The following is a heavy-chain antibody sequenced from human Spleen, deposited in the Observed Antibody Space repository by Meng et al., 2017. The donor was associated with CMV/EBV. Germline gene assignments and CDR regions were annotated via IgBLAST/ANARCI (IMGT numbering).Heavy chain of an antibody. CDR1: GGTFSSYA. J-gene: IGHJ4*02. Sequence: SVKVSCKASGGTFSSYAIHWVRQAPGQGLEWMGGIIRFFDTPNYAQKFQGRVSITTDESTSKVYMVLSSLKSEDTAVYYCANLAVVGPKEFMDFDYWGQGTLVTVSS. D-gene: IGHD6-19*01. V-gene: IGHV1-69*05. CDR3: ANLAVVGPKEFMDFDY. CDR2: IIRFFDTP.